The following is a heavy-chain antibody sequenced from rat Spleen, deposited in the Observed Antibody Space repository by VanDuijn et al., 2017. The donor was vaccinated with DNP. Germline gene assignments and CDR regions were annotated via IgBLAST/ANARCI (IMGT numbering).Heavy chain of an antibody. CDR2: MSPTTRNS. CDR3: TTESTYYGYFDY. Sequence: EVQLVESGGDLVQPGRSLKLSCAASGFSFSDYDMAWVRQAPTKGLEWVACMSPTTRNSYYRDSVRGRFTVSRDDSTSTLYLQMDSLRSEDTATYYCTTESTYYGYFDYWGQGVMVPVSS. V-gene: IGHV5-27*01. D-gene: IGHD1-9*01. J-gene: IGHJ2*01. CDR1: GFSFSDYD.